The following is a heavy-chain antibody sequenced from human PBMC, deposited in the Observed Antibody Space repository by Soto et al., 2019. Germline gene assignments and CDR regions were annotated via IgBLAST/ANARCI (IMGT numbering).Heavy chain of an antibody. V-gene: IGHV4-39*01. J-gene: IGHJ5*02. CDR2: IYYSGST. CDR3: AGNIVVVPAASQTWYNWFDP. CDR1: GGSISSSSYY. D-gene: IGHD2-2*01. Sequence: PSETLSLTCTVSGGSISSSSYYWGWIRQPPGKGLEWIGSIYYSGSTYYNPSLKSRVTISVDTSKNQFSLKLSSVTAADTAVYYCAGNIVVVPAASQTWYNWFDPWGQGTLVTVSS.